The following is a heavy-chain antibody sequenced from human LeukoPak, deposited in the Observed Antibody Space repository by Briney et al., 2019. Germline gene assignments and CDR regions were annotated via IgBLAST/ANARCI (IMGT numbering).Heavy chain of an antibody. D-gene: IGHD3-10*01. V-gene: IGHV3-49*04. CDR1: GFTFGDYA. CDR3: TTYLGVTDLSYIEY. CDR2: IRSKAYGGTT. Sequence: GGSLRLSCTASGFTFGDYAMSWVRQAPGKGLEWVGFIRSKAYGGTTEYAASVKGRFTISRDDSKSIAYLQMNSLKTEDTAVYYCTTYLGVTDLSYIEYWGQGTLVTVPS. J-gene: IGHJ4*02.